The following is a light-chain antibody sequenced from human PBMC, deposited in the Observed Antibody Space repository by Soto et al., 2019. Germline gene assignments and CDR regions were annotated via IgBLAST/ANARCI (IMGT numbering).Light chain of an antibody. CDR1: HSIVTY. Sequence: DIQVAQSPSSLSASVGDRVTITCRASHSIVTYLNWYLQKPGKDPKHLIYAASNLQSGVPSRFSGGGSGTDFTLTIISLQPEDVATYFCQQSYSTPPWTFGQGTKVDIK. V-gene: IGKV1-39*01. CDR3: QQSYSTPPWT. CDR2: AAS. J-gene: IGKJ1*01.